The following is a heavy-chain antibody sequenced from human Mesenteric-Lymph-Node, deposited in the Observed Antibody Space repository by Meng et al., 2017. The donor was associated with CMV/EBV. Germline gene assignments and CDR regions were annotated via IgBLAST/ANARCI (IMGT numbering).Heavy chain of an antibody. D-gene: IGHD2-21*01. V-gene: IGHV4-31*03. Sequence: SETLSLTCTVSGGSISSGGYYWSWIRQHPGKGLEWIGYIYYSGSTYYNPSLKSRVTISVDTSKNQFSLKLSSVTAADTAVYYCARSILWWLAFHDYWGQGTLVTVSS. CDR1: GGSISSGGYY. J-gene: IGHJ4*02. CDR2: IYYSGST. CDR3: ARSILWWLAFHDY.